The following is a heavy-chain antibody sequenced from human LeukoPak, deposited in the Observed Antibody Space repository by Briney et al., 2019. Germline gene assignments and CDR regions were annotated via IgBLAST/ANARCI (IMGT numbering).Heavy chain of an antibody. V-gene: IGHV3-49*04. D-gene: IGHD3-3*01. Sequence: GGSLRLSCTTSGFTFGDYAISWVRQTPGKGLAWVGFIRRKADGGTAEYAASVKGRFTISRDDSKSIAYLQMNSLKTEDTAVYCCTRGGGYYDFWSGYYLFDYWSQGTLVTVSS. CDR2: IRRKADGGTA. CDR3: TRGGGYYDFWSGYYLFDY. CDR1: GFTFGDYA. J-gene: IGHJ4*02.